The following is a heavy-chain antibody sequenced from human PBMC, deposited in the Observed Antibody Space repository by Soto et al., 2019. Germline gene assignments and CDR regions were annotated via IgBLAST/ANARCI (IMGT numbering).Heavy chain of an antibody. J-gene: IGHJ3*02. D-gene: IGHD3-10*01. Sequence: QVQLVQSGAEVKKPGTSVKVSCKASGYIFSNYYMHWVRQAPGQGLEWMGVFNASGDATHYAQSLQGRVSVTRDTSTSTVYMELSTMTSEDTAVYYGASRGMSKIGFDTWGQGTMVTVSS. CDR1: GYIFSNYY. CDR3: ASRGMSKIGFDT. V-gene: IGHV1-46*01. CDR2: FNASGDAT.